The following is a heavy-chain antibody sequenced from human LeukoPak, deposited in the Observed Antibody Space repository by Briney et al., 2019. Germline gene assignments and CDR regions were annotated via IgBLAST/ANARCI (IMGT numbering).Heavy chain of an antibody. D-gene: IGHD6-13*01. Sequence: PSETLSLTCTVSGGSISSGSYYWSWIRQPAGKGLEWIGRIYTSGSTNYNPSLKSRVTISVDTSKNQFSLKLSSVTAADTAVYYCARGERAAAGTYHWFDPWGQGTLVTVSS. J-gene: IGHJ5*02. V-gene: IGHV4-61*02. CDR3: ARGERAAAGTYHWFDP. CDR2: IYTSGST. CDR1: GGSISSGSYY.